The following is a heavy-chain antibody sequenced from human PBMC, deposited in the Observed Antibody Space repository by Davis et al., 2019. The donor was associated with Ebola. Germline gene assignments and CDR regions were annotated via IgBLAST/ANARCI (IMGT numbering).Heavy chain of an antibody. CDR2: ISAYNGNT. CDR1: GYTFTSYG. Sequence: ASVTVSCKASGYTFTSYGISWVRQAPGQRLEWMGWISAYNGNTNYAQKLQGRVTMTTDTSTSTAYMGLRSLRSDDTAVYYCVRHYDTISWSDPWGQGTLVTVSS. D-gene: IGHD3-3*01. CDR3: VRHYDTISWSDP. J-gene: IGHJ5*02. V-gene: IGHV1-18*04.